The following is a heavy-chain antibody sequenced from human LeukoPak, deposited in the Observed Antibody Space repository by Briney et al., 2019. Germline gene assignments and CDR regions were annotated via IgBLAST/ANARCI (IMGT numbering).Heavy chain of an antibody. CDR3: ARDAPSTTVTSW. V-gene: IGHV3-23*01. D-gene: IGHD4-17*01. Sequence: PGGSLRLSCAASGFTFSSYAMSWVRQAPGKGLEWVSAISGSGGSTYYADSVKGRFTISRDNAKNSLYLQMNSLRAEDTAVYYCARDAPSTTVTSWWGQGTLVTVSS. CDR1: GFTFSSYA. CDR2: ISGSGGST. J-gene: IGHJ4*02.